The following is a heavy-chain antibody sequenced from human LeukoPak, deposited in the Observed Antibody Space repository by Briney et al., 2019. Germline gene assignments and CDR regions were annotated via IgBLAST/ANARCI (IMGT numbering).Heavy chain of an antibody. CDR2: IYTGGST. J-gene: IGHJ3*02. CDR1: GFTVSSNY. Sequence: GGSLRLSCAVSGFTVSSNYMSWVRQAPGKGLEWVSLIYTGGSTYYAHSVKGRVTISRDNSKNTLYLQMDSLTAADTAVYYCAGWKVQQLGAFDIWGQGTMVTVSS. D-gene: IGHD6-13*01. CDR3: AGWKVQQLGAFDI. V-gene: IGHV3-53*01.